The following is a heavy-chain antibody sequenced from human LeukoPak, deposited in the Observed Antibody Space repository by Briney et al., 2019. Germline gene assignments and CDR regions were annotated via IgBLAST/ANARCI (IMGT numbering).Heavy chain of an antibody. D-gene: IGHD3-10*01. CDR1: GGSFSGYY. CDR2: INHSGST. V-gene: IGHV4-34*01. Sequence: SETLSLTCAVYGGSFSGYYWSWIRQPPGKGLEWIGEINHSGSTNYNPSVKSRVTISVDTSKNQFSLKLSSVTAADTAVYYCARGLMVRGATYFDYWGQGTLVTVSS. CDR3: ARGLMVRGATYFDY. J-gene: IGHJ4*02.